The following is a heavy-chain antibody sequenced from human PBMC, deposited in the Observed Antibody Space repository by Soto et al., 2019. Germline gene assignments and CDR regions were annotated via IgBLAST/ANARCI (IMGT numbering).Heavy chain of an antibody. CDR1: GYSFTSKS. Sequence: QAQLVQSGAEVKKPGTSVKISCKASGYSFTSKSLVWVRQAPGHGLEWVGWISPYNGRTEYAKNVQGRVSMTRDTSTGTAHMELRSLTSDDTAGYYCARDRYGGNCCDAFAVWGQGTMVIVSS. V-gene: IGHV1-18*01. D-gene: IGHD2-21*01. CDR3: ARDRYGGNCCDAFAV. CDR2: ISPYNGRT. J-gene: IGHJ3*01.